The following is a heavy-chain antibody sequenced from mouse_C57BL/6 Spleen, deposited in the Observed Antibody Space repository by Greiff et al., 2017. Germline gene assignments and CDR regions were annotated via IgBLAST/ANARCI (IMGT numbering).Heavy chain of an antibody. CDR1: GYTFTSYW. V-gene: IGHV1-53*01. CDR2: INPSNGGT. J-gene: IGHJ4*01. Sequence: QVQLQQPGTELVKPGASVKLSCKASGYTFTSYWMHWVKQRPGQGLEWIGNINPSNGGTTYNEKFKSKATLTVDKSSSSSYMQLSSLTSEDSAVYYCAIYDGYYRAMDYWGQGTSVTVAS. D-gene: IGHD2-3*01. CDR3: AIYDGYYRAMDY.